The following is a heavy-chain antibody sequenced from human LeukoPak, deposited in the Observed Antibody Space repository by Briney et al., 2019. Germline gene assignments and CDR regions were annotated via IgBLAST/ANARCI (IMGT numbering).Heavy chain of an antibody. D-gene: IGHD3-22*01. CDR1: GFSFNSYS. CDR3: AKDRGSGYHYFDY. Sequence: GGSLRLSCAASGFSFNSYSMNWVRQAPGRGLEWVSVISTSGESAYYADSVKGRFTISRDNSKNTLYLQMNSLRAEDTAVYYCAKDRGSGYHYFDYWGQGTLVTVSS. V-gene: IGHV3-23*01. J-gene: IGHJ4*02. CDR2: ISTSGESA.